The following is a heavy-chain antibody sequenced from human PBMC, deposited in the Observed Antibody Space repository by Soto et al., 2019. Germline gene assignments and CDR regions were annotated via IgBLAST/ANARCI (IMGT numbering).Heavy chain of an antibody. Sequence: EVQLLESGGGLVQPGGSLRLSCAASGFSFSTYAMSWVRQAPGKGLEWVSGISAGGSNTFYADSVRGRFTISRDNSKNTLYLQINSLRAEDTALYYCVKHSEYQLLSWFDPWGQGTLVTVSS. D-gene: IGHD2-2*01. J-gene: IGHJ5*02. CDR1: GFSFSTYA. CDR3: VKHSEYQLLSWFDP. CDR2: ISAGGSNT. V-gene: IGHV3-23*01.